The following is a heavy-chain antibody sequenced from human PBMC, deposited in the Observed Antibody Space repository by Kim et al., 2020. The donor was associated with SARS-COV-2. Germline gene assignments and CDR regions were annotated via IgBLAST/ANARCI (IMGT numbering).Heavy chain of an antibody. CDR2: IIPIFGTA. Sequence: SVKVSCKASGYTFSSYAISWVRQAPGQGLEWMGGIIPIFGTANYAQKFQGRVTITADKSTSTAYMELSSLRSEDTAVYYCAGGPGAAGTVYYYGVGVWGQGTTVTASS. V-gene: IGHV1-69*06. CDR3: AGGPGAAGTVYYYGVGV. J-gene: IGHJ6*01. CDR1: GYTFSSYA. D-gene: IGHD6-13*01.